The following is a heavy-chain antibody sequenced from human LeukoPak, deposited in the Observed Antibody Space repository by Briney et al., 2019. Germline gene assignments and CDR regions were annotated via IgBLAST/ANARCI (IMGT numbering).Heavy chain of an antibody. J-gene: IGHJ3*02. D-gene: IGHD3-22*01. V-gene: IGHV3-53*01. CDR1: GFTVSGNY. CDR2: IYSGGST. Sequence: PGGSLRLSCAASGFTVSGNYMSWVRQPPGKGLEWGSLIYSGGSTYYADSVKGRFTISRDNSKNTLYLQMNSLRAEDTAVYYCARDRYYYDSRGYSDAFDIWGQGTMVAVSS. CDR3: ARDRYYYDSRGYSDAFDI.